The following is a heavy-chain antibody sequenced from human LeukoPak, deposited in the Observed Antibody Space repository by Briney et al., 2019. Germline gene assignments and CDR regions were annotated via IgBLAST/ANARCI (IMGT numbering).Heavy chain of an antibody. CDR3: ARAKAAAGTYWFDP. V-gene: IGHV4-59*01. D-gene: IGHD6-13*01. J-gene: IGHJ5*02. CDR2: IYYSGST. Sequence: SETLSLTCTVSGGSISRYYWSWIRQPPGKGLEWVGYIYYSGSTNYNPSLKSRVTISVDTSKNQFSLKLSSVTAADTAVYYCARAKAAAGTYWFDPWGQGTLVTVSS. CDR1: GGSISRYY.